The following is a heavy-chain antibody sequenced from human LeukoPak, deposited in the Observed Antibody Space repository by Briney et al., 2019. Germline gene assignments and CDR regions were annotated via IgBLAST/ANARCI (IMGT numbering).Heavy chain of an antibody. J-gene: IGHJ3*02. D-gene: IGHD2-2*01. V-gene: IGHV4-31*03. Sequence: PSETLSLTCTVSGGSISSGGYYWSWIRQHPGKGLEWIGYIYYSGSTYYNPSLKSRATISVDTSKNQFSLKLSSVTAADTAVYYCAAFAGGDAHSNIVVVPAATHEYDAFDIWGQGTMVTVSS. CDR1: GGSISSGGYY. CDR2: IYYSGST. CDR3: AAFAGGDAHSNIVVVPAATHEYDAFDI.